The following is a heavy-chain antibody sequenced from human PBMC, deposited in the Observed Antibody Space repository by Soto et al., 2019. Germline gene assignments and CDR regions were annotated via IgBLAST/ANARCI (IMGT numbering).Heavy chain of an antibody. J-gene: IGHJ4*02. D-gene: IGHD6-19*01. Sequence: PGGSLRLSCAASGFTFSSYAMHWVRQAPGKGLEWVAVISYDGSNKYYADSVKGRFTISRDNSKNTLYLQMNSLRAEDTAVYYCARKLTYSRGCYEDFGYWGRGTLVTVSS. V-gene: IGHV3-30-3*01. CDR2: ISYDGSNK. CDR1: GFTFSSYA. CDR3: ARKLTYSRGCYEDFGY.